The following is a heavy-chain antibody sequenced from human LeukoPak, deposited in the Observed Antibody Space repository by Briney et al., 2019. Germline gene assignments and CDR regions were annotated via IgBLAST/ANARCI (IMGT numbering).Heavy chain of an antibody. Sequence: SQTLSLTCTVSGGSISSGSYYWSWIRQPAGKGLEWIGRIYTSGSTHYNPSLKSRVTISVDTSKNQFSLKLSSVTAADTAVYYCARETEKQWQYWGQGTLVTVSS. CDR2: IYTSGST. J-gene: IGHJ3*01. CDR3: ARETEKQWQY. D-gene: IGHD6-19*01. V-gene: IGHV4-61*02. CDR1: GGSISSGSYY.